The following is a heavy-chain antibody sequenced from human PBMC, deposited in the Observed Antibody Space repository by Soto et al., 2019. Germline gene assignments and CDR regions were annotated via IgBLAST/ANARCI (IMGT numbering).Heavy chain of an antibody. Sequence: PSETLSLTCTVSGGSISGYYWSWIRQPPGKGLEWIAYIYYSGSSNSNPSLKSRVTISVDTSKNQFSLKLSSVTAADTAVYYCASFFRPGYNDRRDPLASWGQGPLVPGSS. CDR1: GGSISGYY. D-gene: IGHD1-1*01. CDR3: ASFFRPGYNDRRDPLAS. J-gene: IGHJ4*02. CDR2: IYYSGSS. V-gene: IGHV4-59*08.